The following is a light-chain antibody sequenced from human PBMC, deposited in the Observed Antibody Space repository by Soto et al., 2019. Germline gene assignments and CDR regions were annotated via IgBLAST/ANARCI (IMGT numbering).Light chain of an antibody. CDR2: EGS. CDR1: SSDVGSYNL. V-gene: IGLV2-23*01. J-gene: IGLJ2*01. Sequence: QSALTQPASVSGSPGQSITISCTGTSSDVGSYNLVSWYQQHLGKAPKLMIYEGSKRPSGVSNRFSGSKSGNTASLTISGLQAEDEADYYCCSYAGSSTVVFGRGTKLTVL. CDR3: CSYAGSSTVV.